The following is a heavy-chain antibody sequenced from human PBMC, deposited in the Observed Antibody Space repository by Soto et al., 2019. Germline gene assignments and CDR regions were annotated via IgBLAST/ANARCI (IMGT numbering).Heavy chain of an antibody. CDR1: EYTFSDAW. D-gene: IGHD3-3*01. CDR2: INREIDGETT. CDR3: TADHWS. V-gene: IGHV3-15*01. Sequence: LRLSCVVFEYTFSDAWMSWVRQAPGKGLEWVARINREIDGETTDYAAPVEGRFTIARDDSKNTLYLQMSSLKIEDTAVYFCTADHWSWGQGTLVTVSS. J-gene: IGHJ4*02.